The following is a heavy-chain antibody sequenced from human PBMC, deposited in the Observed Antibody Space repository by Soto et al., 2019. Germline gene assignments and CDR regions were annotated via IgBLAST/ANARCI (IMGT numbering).Heavy chain of an antibody. V-gene: IGHV5-10-1*01. J-gene: IGHJ5*02. CDR3: ARIESIARNWFDP. CDR2: IDPVDSYA. D-gene: IGHD6-13*01. CDR1: GFSFTNYW. Sequence: PGESLKISCKGSGFSFTNYWISGVRQMPGKGLEWMGNIDPVDSYANYSPSFQGHVTLSVDTSISTAYLQWSSLKASDTAMYFCARIESIARNWFDPWGQGTLVTVSS.